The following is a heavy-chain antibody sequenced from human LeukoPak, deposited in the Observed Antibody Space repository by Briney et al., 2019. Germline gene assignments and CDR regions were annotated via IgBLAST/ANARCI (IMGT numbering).Heavy chain of an antibody. CDR2: MYVTGTT. CDR3: ARENYYDSSGYSEGMDV. J-gene: IGHJ6*02. D-gene: IGHD3-22*01. CDR1: GGSISDSY. V-gene: IGHV4-4*07. Sequence: PSETLSLTCTVSGGSISDSYLSWIRQPAGKGLEWIGRMYVTGTTNYNPSLRSRVTMSMDTSKNQFSLRLSSVTAADTAVCYCARENYYDSSGYSEGMDVWGQGTTVIVSS.